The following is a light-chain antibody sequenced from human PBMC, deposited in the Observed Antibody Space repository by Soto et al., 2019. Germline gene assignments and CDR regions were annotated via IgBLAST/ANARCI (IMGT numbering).Light chain of an antibody. J-gene: IGKJ2*01. Sequence: EIVLTQSPATLSLSPGERATLSCRASQSVGSYLAWFQQKPGQAPRLLIYDASNRATGIPARFSGSGSGTDFTLTISSIEPEDFAVYYCQQRNSWPPRYTFCQGTKLEIK. CDR1: QSVGSY. CDR2: DAS. CDR3: QQRNSWPPRYT. V-gene: IGKV3-11*01.